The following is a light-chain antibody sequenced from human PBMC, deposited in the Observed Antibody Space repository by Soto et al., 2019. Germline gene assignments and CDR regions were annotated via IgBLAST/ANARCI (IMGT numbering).Light chain of an antibody. CDR2: AAP. CDR1: QSVRSSY. CDR3: QQYGSSPRT. J-gene: IGKJ1*01. V-gene: IGKV3-20*01. Sequence: ETVLTQSPATLSLSPGERATLSCRASQSVRSSYLAWYQQTPGQTPRLLIYAAPSRATGIPDRFSGSGSGTDFSLTISRLEAEDFAVYYCQQYGSSPRTFGQGTKVDIK.